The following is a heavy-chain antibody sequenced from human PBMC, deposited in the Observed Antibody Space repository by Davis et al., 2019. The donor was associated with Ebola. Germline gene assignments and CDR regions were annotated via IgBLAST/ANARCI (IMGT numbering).Heavy chain of an antibody. CDR2: INHDGSEK. D-gene: IGHD2-15*01. J-gene: IGHJ3*02. CDR1: GFSLRNYW. V-gene: IGHV3-7*03. Sequence: GESLKISCAASGFSLRNYWMTWVRQAPGKGLEWVAHINHDGSEKYSIDSVKGRFTISRDNAKNSLYLQMNGLRAEDTAMYYCARDGQDLGYCSGGSCFGDPFDIWGQGTLVSVSS. CDR3: ARDGQDLGYCSGGSCFGDPFDI.